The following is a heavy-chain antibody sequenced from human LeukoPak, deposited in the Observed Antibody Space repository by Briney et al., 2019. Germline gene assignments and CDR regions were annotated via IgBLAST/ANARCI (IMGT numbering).Heavy chain of an antibody. CDR3: ARDRSKVSDY. D-gene: IGHD3-16*02. Sequence: GRSLRLSCAASGFTFRSYAMHWVRQAPGKGLEWVAVISYDGSNKYYADSVKGRFTISRDNSKNTLYLQMNSLRAEDTAVYYCARDRSKVSDYWGQGTLVTVSS. CDR2: ISYDGSNK. J-gene: IGHJ4*02. CDR1: GFTFRSYA. V-gene: IGHV3-30-3*01.